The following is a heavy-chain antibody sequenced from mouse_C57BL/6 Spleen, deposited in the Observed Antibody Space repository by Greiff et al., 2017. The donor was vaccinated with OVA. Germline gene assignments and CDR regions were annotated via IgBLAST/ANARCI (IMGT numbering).Heavy chain of an antibody. CDR1: GYTFTDHT. CDR3: ARGGILYYGYDYAMDY. Sequence: VQLQQSDAELVKPGASVKISCKVSGYTFTDHTIHWMKQRPEQGLEWIGYIYPRDGSTKYNEKFKGKATLTADKSSSTAYMQLNSLTSEDSAVYFCARGGILYYGYDYAMDYWGQGTSVTVSA. CDR2: IYPRDGST. V-gene: IGHV1-78*01. J-gene: IGHJ4*01. D-gene: IGHD2-2*01.